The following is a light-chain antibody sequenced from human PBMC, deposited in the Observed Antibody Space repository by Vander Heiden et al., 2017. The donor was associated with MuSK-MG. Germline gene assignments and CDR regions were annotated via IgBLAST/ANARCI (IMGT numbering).Light chain of an antibody. CDR1: QSISSY. CDR2: AAS. CDR3: QQSDSTPPVT. V-gene: IGKV1-39*01. J-gene: IGKJ4*01. Sequence: DIQMTQSPSSLSASVGDRVTITCRASQSISSYLNWYQQKPGKAPKLLIYAASSLQSGVPSRFSGSGSGTDFTLTISSLQPEDFATYYCQQSDSTPPVTFGGGTKVEIK.